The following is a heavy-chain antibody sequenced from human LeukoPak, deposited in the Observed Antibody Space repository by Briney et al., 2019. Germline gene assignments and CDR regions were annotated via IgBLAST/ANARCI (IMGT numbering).Heavy chain of an antibody. CDR2: ISYDGSNK. J-gene: IGHJ4*02. D-gene: IGHD3-3*01. CDR3: ARERDYDFWSD. CDR1: GFTFSSYS. Sequence: PGGSLRLSCAPSGFTFSSYSMHWARQAPGKGLEWVAFISYDGSNKYYAGSVKGRFTISRDNSKNTLYLQMNSLRAEDTAVYYCARERDYDFWSDWGQGTLVTVSS. V-gene: IGHV3-30*04.